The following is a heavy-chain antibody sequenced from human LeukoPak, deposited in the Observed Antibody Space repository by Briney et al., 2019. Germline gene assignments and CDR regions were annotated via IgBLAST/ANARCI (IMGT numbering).Heavy chain of an antibody. J-gene: IGHJ5*02. CDR3: VRDYRLVWFDP. CDR2: INANTGNP. Sequence: ASVKVSCKASGYTFTVYSINWVRQAPGQGLEWMGWINANTGNPTYAQGFTGRFVFSLDTSVSTAYLQINSLKAEDTAVYYCVRDYRLVWFDPWGQGTLVTVSS. D-gene: IGHD3-9*01. CDR1: GYTFTVYS. V-gene: IGHV7-4-1*02.